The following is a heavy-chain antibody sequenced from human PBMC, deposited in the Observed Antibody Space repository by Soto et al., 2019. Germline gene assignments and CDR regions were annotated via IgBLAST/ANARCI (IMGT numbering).Heavy chain of an antibody. Sequence: PSETRSLTCTVSGGSVGRGSDDWGWIREHLGKGREWNGYIYYSGNTDYNPSPRGPDTISGDKAKTPFSMQMTSVTSADTAISYCARDSVLAYYSEHRTPYWFDPWGQGTLVTVSS. V-gene: IGHV4-61*03. CDR2: IYYSGNT. J-gene: IGHJ5*02. CDR1: GGSVGRGSDD. CDR3: ARDSVLAYYSEHRTPYWFDP. D-gene: IGHD4-4*01.